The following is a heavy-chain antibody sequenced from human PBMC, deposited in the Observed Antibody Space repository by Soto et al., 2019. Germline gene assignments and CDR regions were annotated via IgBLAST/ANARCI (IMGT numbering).Heavy chain of an antibody. D-gene: IGHD4-17*01. CDR1: GDSISSSSSY. Sequence: SETLSLTCTVSGDSISSSSSYWGWIRQPPGKGLEWIGSVYYAGNTYYNPSLNSRVTISVDTSKNHFSLKMDSVTAADTAVYYCARTTVTTRPGNWFDPWGQGALVTVSS. CDR3: ARTTVTTRPGNWFDP. J-gene: IGHJ5*02. CDR2: VYYAGNT. V-gene: IGHV4-39*02.